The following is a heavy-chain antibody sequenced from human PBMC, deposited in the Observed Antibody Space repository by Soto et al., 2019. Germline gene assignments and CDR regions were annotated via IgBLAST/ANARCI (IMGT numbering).Heavy chain of an antibody. CDR3: AKGVANTRRYSGYVFSTGRRRDYYYYYYMDV. D-gene: IGHD5-12*01. J-gene: IGHJ6*03. CDR2: ISGSGGST. V-gene: IGHV3-23*01. Sequence: GGSLRLSCAASGFTFSSYAMSWVRQAPGKGLEWVSAISGSGGSTYYADSVKGRFTISRDNSKNTLYLQMNSLRAEDTAVYYCAKGVANTRRYSGYVFSTGRRRDYYYYYYMDVWGKGTTVTVSS. CDR1: GFTFSSYA.